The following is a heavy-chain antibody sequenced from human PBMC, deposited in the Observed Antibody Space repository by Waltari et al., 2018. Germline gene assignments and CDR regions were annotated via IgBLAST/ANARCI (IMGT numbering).Heavy chain of an antibody. V-gene: IGHV1-69*04. D-gene: IGHD6-6*01. CDR2: IIPILGIA. CDR3: ARDPVSIAARLELDY. J-gene: IGHJ4*02. Sequence: APGQGLEWMGRIIPILGIANYAQKFQGRVTITADKSTSTAYMELSSLRSEDTAVYYCARDPVSIAARLELDYWGQGTLVTVSS.